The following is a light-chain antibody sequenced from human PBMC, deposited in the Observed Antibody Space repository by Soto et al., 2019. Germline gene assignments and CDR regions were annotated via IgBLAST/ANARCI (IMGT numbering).Light chain of an antibody. CDR1: QDISRW. J-gene: IGKJ5*01. CDR2: AAA. Sequence: DVQMTQSPSSVSASVGDRVTITCRASQDISRWLAWYQQKPGQAPKFLIYAAANLQSGDPSRFSGSGSGTDFALTISSLQPEDFATYYCQQGNNFQVTFGQGTRLEMK. V-gene: IGKV1D-12*01. CDR3: QQGNNFQVT.